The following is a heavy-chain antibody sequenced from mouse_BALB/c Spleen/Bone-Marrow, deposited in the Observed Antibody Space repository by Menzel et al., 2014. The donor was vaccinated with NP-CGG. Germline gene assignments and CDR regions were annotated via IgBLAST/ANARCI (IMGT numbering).Heavy chain of an antibody. CDR3: ARCGGSTMIMPLAY. J-gene: IGHJ3*01. CDR2: ISSGGGST. V-gene: IGHV5-12-1*01. D-gene: IGHD2-4*01. Sequence: EVKLMESGGGLVKPGGSLKLSCAASGFAFSSYDMSWVRQTPEKRLEWVAYISSGGGSTYYPDTVKGRFTISRDNAKNTLYLQMSSLKSEDTAMYYRARCGGSTMIMPLAYWGQGTLVTVSA. CDR1: GFAFSSYD.